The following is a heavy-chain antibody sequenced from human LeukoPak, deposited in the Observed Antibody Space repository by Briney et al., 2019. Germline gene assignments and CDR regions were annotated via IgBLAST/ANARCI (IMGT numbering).Heavy chain of an antibody. J-gene: IGHJ4*02. CDR2: MSNSGHT. Sequence: SETLSLTCTVSGGSVSSGNYYWSWIRQPPGKGLEWIGFMSNSGHTDSTPSLKSRVTISVDTSKDQFSLKLNSVTAADTAVYYCARVSAAGTGPDYWGQGTLVTVSS. V-gene: IGHV4-61*01. CDR1: GGSVSSGNYY. CDR3: ARVSAAGTGPDY. D-gene: IGHD6-13*01.